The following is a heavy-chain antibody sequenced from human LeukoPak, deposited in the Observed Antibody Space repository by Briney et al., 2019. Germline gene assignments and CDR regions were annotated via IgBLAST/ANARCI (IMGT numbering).Heavy chain of an antibody. Sequence: SETLSLICTVSGGSISSYYWSWIRQPPGKGLEWIGYIYTSGSTNYNPSLKSRVTISVDTSKNQFSLKLSSVTAADTAVYYCARLALGVTPGFDPWGQGTLVTVSS. D-gene: IGHD4-23*01. CDR3: ARLALGVTPGFDP. CDR1: GGSISSYY. V-gene: IGHV4-4*09. CDR2: IYTSGST. J-gene: IGHJ5*02.